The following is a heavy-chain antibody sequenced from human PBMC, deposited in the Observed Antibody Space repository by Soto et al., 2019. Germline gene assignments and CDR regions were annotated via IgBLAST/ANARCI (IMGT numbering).Heavy chain of an antibody. V-gene: IGHV1-18*01. CDR2: ISPHNGNT. Sequence: ASVKVSCKTSGYTFTTYGVCWVRQAPGQGLEWMGWISPHNGNTNYAQRFQGRVILTTDTSTNTAYMELKSLGSDDTALYYCARDYGYCSSGTCRFGRWLEPWGQGTLDTVSS. D-gene: IGHD2-15*01. J-gene: IGHJ5*02. CDR3: ARDYGYCSSGTCRFGRWLEP. CDR1: GYTFTTYG.